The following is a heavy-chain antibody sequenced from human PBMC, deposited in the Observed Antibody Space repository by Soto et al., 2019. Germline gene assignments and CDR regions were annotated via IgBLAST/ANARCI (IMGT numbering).Heavy chain of an antibody. J-gene: IGHJ4*02. Sequence: EVHLVESGGGLVQPGGSLRLSCAASGFTCSSYDIHWVRQATGKGLEWVSAIGTAGDTYYPGSVKGRFTISRENAKNSLYLQMNSLRAGDTAVYYCARGDTMVRGTILAYFDYWGQGPLVTVSS. CDR1: GFTCSSYD. CDR3: ARGDTMVRGTILAYFDY. D-gene: IGHD3-10*01. V-gene: IGHV3-13*04. CDR2: IGTAGDT.